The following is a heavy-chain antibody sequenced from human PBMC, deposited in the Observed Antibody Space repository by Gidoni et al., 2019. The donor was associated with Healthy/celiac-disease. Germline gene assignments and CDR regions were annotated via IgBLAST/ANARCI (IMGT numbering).Heavy chain of an antibody. D-gene: IGHD3-10*01. J-gene: IGHJ6*02. V-gene: IGHV4-31*03. Sequence: LSLTCTVSGGSISSGGYYWRWIRQHPGKGLEWIGYIYYSGSTYYNPSLKSRVTISVDTSKNQFSLKLSSVTAADTAVYYCAREEESYGMDVWGQGTTVTVSS. CDR2: IYYSGST. CDR3: AREEESYGMDV. CDR1: GGSISSGGYY.